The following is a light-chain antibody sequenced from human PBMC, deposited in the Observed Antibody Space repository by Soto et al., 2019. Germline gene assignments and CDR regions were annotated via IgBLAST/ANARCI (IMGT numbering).Light chain of an antibody. CDR3: HQYNSWLALT. V-gene: IGKV3-15*01. Sequence: EIVMTQSPATLSVSPGERATLSCRASQTVTSNLAWYQQKPPQAPRLLIYDASTTATGIPVRFSGSGSGTEFTLTTSSLQSEDSAVYYCHQYNSWLALTFGGGTKVDIK. CDR1: QTVTSN. J-gene: IGKJ4*01. CDR2: DAS.